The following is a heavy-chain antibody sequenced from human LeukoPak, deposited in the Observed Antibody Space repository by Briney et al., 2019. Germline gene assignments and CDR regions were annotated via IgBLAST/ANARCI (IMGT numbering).Heavy chain of an antibody. V-gene: IGHV3-9*01. D-gene: IGHD2-21*01. Sequence: GRSLRLSCAASGFTFDDYAMHWVRQAPGKGLEWVSGISWNSGSIGYADSVKGRFTISRDNAKNSLYLQMNSLRAEDTAVYYCARGPYMASPDLWLGRFYYGMDVWGQGTTVTVSS. J-gene: IGHJ6*02. CDR2: ISWNSGSI. CDR3: ARGPYMASPDLWLGRFYYGMDV. CDR1: GFTFDDYA.